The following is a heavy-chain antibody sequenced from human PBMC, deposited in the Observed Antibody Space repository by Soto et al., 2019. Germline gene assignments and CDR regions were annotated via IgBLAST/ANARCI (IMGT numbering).Heavy chain of an antibody. CDR3: ATAVVVGAWLDS. J-gene: IGHJ5*01. Sequence: PGGSLRLSCAASGCTFISHAMTWVRQAPGKGLEWVSAISGSDDRTYYADSVKGRCTISRDNFKDTSYLQMKSLRPADTAVYYCATAVVVGAWLDSSRRXTLLTASS. V-gene: IGHV3-23*01. D-gene: IGHD2-15*01. CDR1: GCTFISHA. CDR2: ISGSDDRT.